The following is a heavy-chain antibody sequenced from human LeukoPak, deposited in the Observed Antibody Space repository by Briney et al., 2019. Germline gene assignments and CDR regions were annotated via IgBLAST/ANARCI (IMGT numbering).Heavy chain of an antibody. V-gene: IGHV3-23*01. J-gene: IGHJ6*02. CDR2: IIGSDGRT. CDR3: GREYTSSSYYCGMDV. D-gene: IGHD6-6*01. CDR1: RFTFSTYA. Sequence: GGSLRLSCAASRFTFSTYAMSWVRQAPGKGLEWVSAIIGSDGRTYYADSVKGRFTISRDNSKNTLDLQMNSLRAEDTAVYYCGREYTSSSYYCGMDVWGQGTTVTVS.